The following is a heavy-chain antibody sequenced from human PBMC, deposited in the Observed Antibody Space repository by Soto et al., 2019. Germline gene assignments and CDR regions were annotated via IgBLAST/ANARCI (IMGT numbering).Heavy chain of an antibody. CDR3: ARQHPLDSRVWYN. CDR1: GYSFPSEW. D-gene: IGHD6-19*01. J-gene: IGHJ4*02. V-gene: IGHV5-51*01. CDR2: IYPADSDT. Sequence: GESLKISCKSSGYSFPSEWIGWVRQMPGKGLEGMGSIYPADSDTRYSPAFQGQVTVSADRSTTTAFLQWSSLMASDTAIYYCARQHPLDSRVWYNWGQGTLVTVSS.